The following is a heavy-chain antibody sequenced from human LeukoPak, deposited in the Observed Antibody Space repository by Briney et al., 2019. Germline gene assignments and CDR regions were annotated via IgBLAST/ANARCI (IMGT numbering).Heavy chain of an antibody. CDR3: ARSCSSTSCYSSADWFDP. J-gene: IGHJ5*02. CDR2: IYHSGST. D-gene: IGHD2-2*01. Sequence: PSGTLSLTCAVSGGSISSSNWWSWVRQPPGKGLEWIGEIYHSGSTNHNPSLKSRVTTSVDKSKNQFSLKLSSVTAADTAVYYCARSCSSTSCYSSADWFDPWGQGTLVTVSS. CDR1: GGSISSSNW. V-gene: IGHV4-4*02.